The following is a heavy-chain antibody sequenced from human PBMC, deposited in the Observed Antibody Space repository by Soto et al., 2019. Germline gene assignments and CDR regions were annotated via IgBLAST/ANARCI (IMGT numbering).Heavy chain of an antibody. CDR1: GGSISNSNW. CDR2: IFHSGSN. CDR3: AHRPIVGAAI. D-gene: IGHD1-26*01. Sequence: QVQLQESGPGLVKPSGTLSLTCAVFGGSISNSNWWTWVRQPPGKGLDWIGEIFHSGSNNYNSSLMGRVTISVDKAKNQFTLKLSSVTAADTAVYYCAHRPIVGAAIWGQGTLVTVSS. V-gene: IGHV4-4*02. J-gene: IGHJ4*02.